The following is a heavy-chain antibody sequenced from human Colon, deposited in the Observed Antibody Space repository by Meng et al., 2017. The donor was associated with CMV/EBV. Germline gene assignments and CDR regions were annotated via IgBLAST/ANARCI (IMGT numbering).Heavy chain of an antibody. CDR1: GFTFSNAW. V-gene: IGHV3-15*01. CDR2: IKSKTDGGTT. Sequence: GGSLRLSCAVSGFTFSNAWMSWVRQAPGKGLEWVGRIKSKTDGGTTDYAAPVKGRFTISRDDSKNTVYLQMNSLKTEDTAVYYCTTSFPETTLYFYYSDMDVWGQGTTVTVSS. J-gene: IGHJ6*02. D-gene: IGHD2/OR15-2a*01. CDR3: TTSFPETTLYFYYSDMDV.